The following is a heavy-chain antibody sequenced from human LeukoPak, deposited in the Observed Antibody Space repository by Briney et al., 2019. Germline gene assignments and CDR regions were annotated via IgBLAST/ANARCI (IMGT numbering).Heavy chain of an antibody. J-gene: IGHJ4*02. CDR2: ISYSGNT. CDR1: SGSISSGTYY. V-gene: IGHV4-31*03. D-gene: IGHD5-12*01. CDR3: AREAVRGGYEER. Sequence: ASQTLSLTCTVSSGSISSGTYYWSWIRQLPGKGLEWIGYISYSGNTDYNPSLKSRVAMSVDTSKNQFSLKLSSVTAADTAVYYCAREAVRGGYEERWGQGTLVTVSS.